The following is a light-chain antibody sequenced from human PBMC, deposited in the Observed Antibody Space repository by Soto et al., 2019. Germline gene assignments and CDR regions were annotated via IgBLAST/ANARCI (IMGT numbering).Light chain of an antibody. CDR3: QQYGSSPLIS. J-gene: IGKJ5*01. CDR2: GAS. V-gene: IGKV3-20*01. CDR1: QNVSITY. Sequence: VLKQAPGALCFSPGVIATLSCRARQNVSITYLTWYQQKPGQAPRLLIFGASKRGTGIPDRFSGSGSGRDFTLTISGLEPEDFAVYYCQQYGSSPLISFGQGTRLAIK.